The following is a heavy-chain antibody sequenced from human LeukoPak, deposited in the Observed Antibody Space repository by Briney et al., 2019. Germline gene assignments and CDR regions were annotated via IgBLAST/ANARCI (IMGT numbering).Heavy chain of an antibody. CDR1: GYTFTSYG. CDR2: ISAYNGNT. D-gene: IGHD6-13*01. Sequence: ASVKVSCKASGYTFTSYGISWVRQAPGQGLEWMGWISAYNGNTNYAQKLQGRVTMTTDTSTSTAYTELRSLRSDDTAVYYCASIAAAGTRYFQHWGQGTLVTVSS. V-gene: IGHV1-18*01. J-gene: IGHJ1*01. CDR3: ASIAAAGTRYFQH.